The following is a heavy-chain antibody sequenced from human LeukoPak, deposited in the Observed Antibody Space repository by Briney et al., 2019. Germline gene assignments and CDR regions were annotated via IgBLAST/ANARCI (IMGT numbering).Heavy chain of an antibody. CDR1: GYTFTDYY. CDR3: ARDLSGWSYYMDV. CDR2: INPNSGGT. Sequence: GASVKVSCKASGYTFTDYYMHWVRQAPGQGLEWMGWINPNSGGTNYAQKFQGRVTMTRDTSISTAYMELSRLRSDDTAVYYCARDLSGWSYYMDVWGKGTTVTVSS. D-gene: IGHD6-19*01. V-gene: IGHV1-2*02. J-gene: IGHJ6*03.